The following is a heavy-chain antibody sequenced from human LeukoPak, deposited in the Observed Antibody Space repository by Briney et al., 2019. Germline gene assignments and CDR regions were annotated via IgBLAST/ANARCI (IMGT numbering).Heavy chain of an antibody. Sequence: SETLSLTCTVSGGSISSGDYYWNWIRQPPGKGLEWIGYIYYSGSTYYNPSLESRVTISIDTSKNQFSLKVSSVTAADTAVYYCARDNGWGYSFGPHFDCWGQGTLVTVSS. V-gene: IGHV4-30-4*01. CDR3: ARDNGWGYSFGPHFDC. CDR1: GGSISSGDYY. J-gene: IGHJ4*02. D-gene: IGHD5-18*01. CDR2: IYYSGST.